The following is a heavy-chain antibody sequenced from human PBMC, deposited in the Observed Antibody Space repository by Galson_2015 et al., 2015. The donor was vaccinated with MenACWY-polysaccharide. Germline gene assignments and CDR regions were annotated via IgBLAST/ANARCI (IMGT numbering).Heavy chain of an antibody. CDR2: LSYTGRT. V-gene: IGHV4-59*01. CDR1: GGSISSYY. Sequence: ETLSLTCTVSGGSISSYYWSWIRQPPGKGLEWIGHLSYTGRTNYSPSLKSRVTISGDTSKNHFSLTLNSVTAADTAIYYCARVRGVRQHIAVTTFYFDYWGQGRLVTVSA. J-gene: IGHJ4*02. D-gene: IGHD2-15*01. CDR3: ARVRGVRQHIAVTTFYFDY.